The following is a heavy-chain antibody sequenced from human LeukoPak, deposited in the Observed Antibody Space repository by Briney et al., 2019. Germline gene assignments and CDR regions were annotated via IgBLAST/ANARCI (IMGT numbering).Heavy chain of an antibody. V-gene: IGHV3-7*01. CDR2: IKQDGSEK. D-gene: IGHD3-3*01. J-gene: IGHJ3*02. CDR3: ARACSSTIFGVVFCDFDI. CDR1: GFTVSSNY. Sequence: PGGSLRLSCAASGFTVSSNYMSWVRQAPGKGLEWVANIKQDGSEKYYVDSVKGRFTISRDNAKNSLYLQMNSLRAEDTAVYYCARACSSTIFGVVFCDFDIWGQGTMVTVSS.